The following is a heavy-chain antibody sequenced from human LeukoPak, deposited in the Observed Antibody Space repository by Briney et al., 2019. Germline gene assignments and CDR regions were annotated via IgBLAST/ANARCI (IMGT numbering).Heavy chain of an antibody. J-gene: IGHJ4*02. V-gene: IGHV3-74*01. D-gene: IGHD1-26*01. Sequence: GGSLRLSCAASGFTFSSYWMHWVRQAPGKGLVWVSRINSDGSSTSYADSVKGRFTISRDNAKNTLYLQMNSLRAEDTAVYYCARVVVGATGPGRYFDYWGQGILVTVSS. CDR2: INSDGSST. CDR1: GFTFSSYW. CDR3: ARVVVGATGPGRYFDY.